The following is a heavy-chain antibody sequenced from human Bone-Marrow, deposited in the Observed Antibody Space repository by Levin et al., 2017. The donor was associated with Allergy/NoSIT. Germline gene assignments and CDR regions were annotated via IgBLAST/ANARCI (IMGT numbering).Heavy chain of an antibody. CDR3: ARGIVGVATIGHYYDYVDV. D-gene: IGHD5-12*01. J-gene: IGHJ6*03. V-gene: IGHV1-69*02. CDR2: IIPILGIA. CDR1: GGTFSSYT. Sequence: KISCKASGGTFSSYTISWVRQAPGQGLEWMGRIIPILGIANYAQKFQGRVTITADKSTSTAYMELSSLRSEDTAVYYCARGIVGVATIGHYYDYVDVWGKGTTVTVSS.